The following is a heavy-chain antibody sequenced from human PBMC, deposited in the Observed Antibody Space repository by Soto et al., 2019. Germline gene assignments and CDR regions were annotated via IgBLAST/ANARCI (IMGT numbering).Heavy chain of an antibody. J-gene: IGHJ4*02. CDR3: ARVKTHIAVVFPMFHYFDY. CDR1: GDSISSGDYY. V-gene: IGHV4-31*03. CDR2: ISKTGSA. Sequence: SETLSLTCSVSGDSISSGDYYWGWIRQPPGKGLEWIGYISKTGSANDNPSLQSRLTISIDTSKNQFSLKLTSMTAADTALYYCARVKTHIAVVFPMFHYFDYWGQGTLVTVSS. D-gene: IGHD2-2*01.